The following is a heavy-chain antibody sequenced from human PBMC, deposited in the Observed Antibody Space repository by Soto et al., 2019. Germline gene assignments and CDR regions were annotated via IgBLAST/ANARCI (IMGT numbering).Heavy chain of an antibody. CDR3: ARLVYCSGGSCYKPAAYSDY. V-gene: IGHV4-59*01. D-gene: IGHD2-15*01. CDR2: IYYSGST. Sequence: SETLSLTCTVSGGSISSYYWSWIRQPPGKGLEWIGYIYYSGSTNYNPSLKSRVTISVDTSKNQFSLKLSSVTAADTAVYYCARLVYCSGGSCYKPAAYSDYWGQGTLVTVSS. J-gene: IGHJ4*02. CDR1: GGSISSYY.